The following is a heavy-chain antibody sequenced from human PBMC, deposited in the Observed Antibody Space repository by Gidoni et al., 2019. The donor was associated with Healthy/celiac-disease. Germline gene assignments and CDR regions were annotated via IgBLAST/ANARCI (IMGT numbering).Heavy chain of an antibody. D-gene: IGHD2-15*01. Sequence: EVQLVESGGGLVKPGGSLRLSCAASGFTVSSYSMNWVRQAPGKGLESVSSISSSSSYIYYADSVKVRFPISRDNAKNSLSLQMNSLSAEDTAVYYCARVHCSGGSCYSHGNFDYWGQGTLVTVSS. CDR2: ISSSSSYI. J-gene: IGHJ4*02. CDR3: ARVHCSGGSCYSHGNFDY. CDR1: GFTVSSYS. V-gene: IGHV3-21*01.